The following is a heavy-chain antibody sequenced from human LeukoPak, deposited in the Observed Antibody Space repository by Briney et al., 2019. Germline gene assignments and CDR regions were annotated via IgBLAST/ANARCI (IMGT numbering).Heavy chain of an antibody. J-gene: IGHJ5*02. CDR2: ISNSGST. V-gene: IGHV4-38-2*02. CDR1: GYSITSGYN. CDR3: ASNYYDSSGYYYFQPWFDP. Sequence: SDTLSLTCTVSGYSITSGYNWGWIRQPPGEGQECVGSISNSGSTYYNPSLQSRVTITVDTSTNQFSLKLSSVTAADTAVYYCASNYYDSSGYYYFQPWFDPWGQGTLVTVSS. D-gene: IGHD3-22*01.